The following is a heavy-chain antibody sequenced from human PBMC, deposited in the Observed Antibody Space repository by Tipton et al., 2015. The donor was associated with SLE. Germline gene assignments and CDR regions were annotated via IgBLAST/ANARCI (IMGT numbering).Heavy chain of an antibody. CDR2: IFYTGST. CDR3: ASGNPVMPL. V-gene: IGHV4-59*01. Sequence: LVKPTETLSLTCTVSGGSISSLSWSWIRQPPGKRLEWMGYIFYTGSTNYNPSLKSRVAMSVDMSKNQFSLKLTSVTAADTAVYYCASGNPVMPLCGQGILVTVSS. J-gene: IGHJ4*02. D-gene: IGHD1-1*01. CDR1: GGSISSLS.